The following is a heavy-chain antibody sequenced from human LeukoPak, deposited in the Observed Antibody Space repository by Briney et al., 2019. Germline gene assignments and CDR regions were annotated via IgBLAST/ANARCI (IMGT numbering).Heavy chain of an antibody. CDR3: ARGSPSFDP. D-gene: IGHD2-15*01. V-gene: IGHV1-69*06. Sequence: ASVTVSFKASVGTFISYAISWVRQAPGQGVEWMGRIIPIFGTANYAQKFQGRVTITADKSTSTAYMELSSLRSEDTAVYYCARGSPSFDPWGQGTLVTVSS. J-gene: IGHJ5*02. CDR2: IIPIFGTA. CDR1: VGTFISYA.